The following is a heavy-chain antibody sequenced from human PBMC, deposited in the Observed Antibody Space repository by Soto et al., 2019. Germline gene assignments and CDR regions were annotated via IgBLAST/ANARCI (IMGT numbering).Heavy chain of an antibody. J-gene: IGHJ4*02. D-gene: IGHD6-13*01. Sequence: SETLSLTCAVYGGSFSGYSWSWIRQPPGKGLEWIGEINHSGSTNYNPSLKSRVTISVDTSKNQFSLRLSSVTAADTAVYYCARGRGAAAGTTGLYYFDYWGQGTQVTVSS. CDR3: ARGRGAAAGTTGLYYFDY. CDR1: GGSFSGYS. CDR2: INHSGST. V-gene: IGHV4-34*01.